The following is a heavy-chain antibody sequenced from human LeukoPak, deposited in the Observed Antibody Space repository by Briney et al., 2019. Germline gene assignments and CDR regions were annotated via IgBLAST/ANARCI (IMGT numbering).Heavy chain of an antibody. CDR2: INPNSGGT. Sequence: ASVKVSCKASGYTFTGYYMHWVRQAPGQGLEWMGWINPNSGGTNYAQKFQGRVTMTRDTSISTAYMELSRLRSDDTAVYYCAKHGFGTNMITFGDLGYWGQGTLVTVSS. CDR3: AKHGFGTNMITFGDLGY. V-gene: IGHV1-2*02. J-gene: IGHJ4*02. D-gene: IGHD3-16*01. CDR1: GYTFTGYY.